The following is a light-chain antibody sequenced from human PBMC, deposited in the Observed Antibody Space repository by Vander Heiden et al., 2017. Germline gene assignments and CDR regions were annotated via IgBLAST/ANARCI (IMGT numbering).Light chain of an antibody. CDR3: AAWDDSLNGWV. V-gene: IGLV1-44*01. CDR2: SNN. CDR1: SCNNGSNT. J-gene: IGLJ3*02. Sequence: QSVLSPPPSASRTHWQRVTISCSRSSCNNGSNTVYWYQQPPGTATNLLIDSNNQRPSGSADRFSGSKAGTAALPAISGLQAEDEADYYCAAWDDSLNGWVFGGGTKLTVL.